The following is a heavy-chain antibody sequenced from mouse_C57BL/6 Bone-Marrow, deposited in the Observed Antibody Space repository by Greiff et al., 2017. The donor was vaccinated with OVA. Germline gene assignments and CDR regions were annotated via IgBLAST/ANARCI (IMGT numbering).Heavy chain of an antibody. CDR1: GYTFTSYW. CDR3: ARLVYYYGSTSYYFDY. J-gene: IGHJ2*01. V-gene: IGHV1-69*01. D-gene: IGHD1-1*01. Sequence: QVQLQQSGAELVMPGASVKLSCKASGYTFTSYWMHWVKQRPGQGLEWIGEIDPSDSYTNYNQKFTGKSTLTVDKSSSTAYMQLSSLTSEDSAVYYCARLVYYYGSTSYYFDYWGQGTTLTVSS. CDR2: IDPSDSYT.